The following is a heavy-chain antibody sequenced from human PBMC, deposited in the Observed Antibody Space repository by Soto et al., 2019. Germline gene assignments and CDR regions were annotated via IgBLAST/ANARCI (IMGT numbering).Heavy chain of an antibody. Sequence: SETLSLTCSVSGGSISSGDYYWNCIRQPPGKGLEWIGYVFYTGNTYYNPSLKRRVAISIDTSENQFSLRLSSVTAADTAVYYCAKEDGLVTSAGGFDFWGPGTLVTVSS. V-gene: IGHV4-30-4*01. CDR2: VFYTGNT. J-gene: IGHJ4*02. CDR3: AKEDGLVTSAGGFDF. D-gene: IGHD2-21*02. CDR1: GGSISSGDYY.